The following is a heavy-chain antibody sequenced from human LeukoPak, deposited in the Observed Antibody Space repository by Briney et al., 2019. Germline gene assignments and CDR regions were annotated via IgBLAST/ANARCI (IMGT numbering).Heavy chain of an antibody. D-gene: IGHD6-13*01. Sequence: GGSLRLSCAASGFTFSSYSMNWVRQAPGKGLEWVSSISSSSSYIYYADSVKGRFTISRDNAKDSLYLQMNSLRAEDTAVYYCARGGGKYSSSWLNWFDPWGQGTLVTVSS. CDR1: GFTFSSYS. J-gene: IGHJ5*02. CDR2: ISSSSSYI. V-gene: IGHV3-21*01. CDR3: ARGGGKYSSSWLNWFDP.